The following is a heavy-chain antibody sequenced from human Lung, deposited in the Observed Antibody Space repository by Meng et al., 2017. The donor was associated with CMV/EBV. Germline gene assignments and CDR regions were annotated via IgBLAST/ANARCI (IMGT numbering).Heavy chain of an antibody. J-gene: IGHJ4*02. CDR2: ISGSGGTT. V-gene: IGHV3-23*01. CDR3: AKELHSGWSYYFDY. D-gene: IGHD6-19*01. CDR1: GFTFRTYA. Sequence: SCAASGFTFRTYAMSWVRQVPGKGLEWVSSISGSGGTTHYVDSVKGRFTISKDTSRDTLYLQMNSLRAEDTAVYYCAKELHSGWSYYFDYWGQGALVT.